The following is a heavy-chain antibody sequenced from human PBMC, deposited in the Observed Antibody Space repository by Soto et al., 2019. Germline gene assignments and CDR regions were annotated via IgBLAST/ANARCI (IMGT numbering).Heavy chain of an antibody. D-gene: IGHD2-2*02. CDR3: ARVSIVVVPSAIHYYYMDV. V-gene: IGHV4-39*01. J-gene: IGHJ6*03. Sequence: QLQLQESGPGLVKPSETLSLTCTVSGGSISSSSYYWGWIRQPPGKGLEWIGSIYYSGSTYYNPSLKSRVPISVDTSKNQFSLKLSSVTAADTAVYYCARVSIVVVPSAIHYYYMDVWGKGTTVTVSS. CDR2: IYYSGST. CDR1: GGSISSSSYY.